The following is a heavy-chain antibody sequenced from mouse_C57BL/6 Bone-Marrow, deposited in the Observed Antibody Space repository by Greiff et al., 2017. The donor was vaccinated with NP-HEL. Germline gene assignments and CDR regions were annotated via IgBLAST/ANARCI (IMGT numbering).Heavy chain of an antibody. D-gene: IGHD1-1*01. J-gene: IGHJ3*01. CDR2: ISDGGSYT. V-gene: IGHV5-4*01. CDR1: GFTFSSYA. Sequence: EVKLMESGGGLVKPGGSLKLSCAASGFTFSSYAMSWVRQTPEKRLEWVATISDGGSYTYYPDNVKGRFTISRDNAKNNLYLQMSHLKSEDTAMYYCARDYYGRRFAYWGQGTLVTVSA. CDR3: ARDYYGRRFAY.